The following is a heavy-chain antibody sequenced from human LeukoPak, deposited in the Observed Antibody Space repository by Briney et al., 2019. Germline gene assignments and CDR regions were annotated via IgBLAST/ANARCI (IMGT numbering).Heavy chain of an antibody. V-gene: IGHV1-69*13. D-gene: IGHD7-27*01. Sequence: ASVKVSCKASGGTFSSYAISWVRQAPGQGLEWMGGIIPIFGTANYAQKFQGRVTITADESTSTAYMELSSLRSEDTAVYYCARDHWGSGMAHAAWGQGTLVTVSP. CDR3: ARDHWGSGMAHAA. CDR2: IIPIFGTA. J-gene: IGHJ5*02. CDR1: GGTFSSYA.